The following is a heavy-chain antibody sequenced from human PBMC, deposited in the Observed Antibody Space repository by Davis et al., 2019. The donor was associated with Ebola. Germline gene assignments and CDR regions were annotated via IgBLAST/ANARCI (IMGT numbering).Heavy chain of an antibody. CDR2: TYYRSKWNN. CDR3: ARGLTWPLDF. CDR1: GDSVSSTSAA. Sequence: SQTLSLTCAISGDSVSSTSAAWNWIRQSPSTGLEWLGRTYYRSKWNNDYAVSVKSRITFNADTSKNQFSLQLNSVTPEDTAVYYCARGLTWPLDFWGQGTLVIVSS. J-gene: IGHJ4*02. V-gene: IGHV6-1*01.